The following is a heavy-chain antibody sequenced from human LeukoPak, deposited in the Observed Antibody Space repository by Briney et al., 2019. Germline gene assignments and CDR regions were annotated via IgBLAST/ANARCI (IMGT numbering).Heavy chain of an antibody. CDR2: TSGDGSER. Sequence: AGSLGLSCAASGFIFNTYYLNGVRNAPAKGLELVAGTSGDGSERDYVDSVSGSFTISRDNPKNSLYLQMNSLTAEDTAVYYCGRDPDSWGQGTVVTVSS. CDR1: GFIFNTYY. V-gene: IGHV3-7*04. CDR3: GRDPDS. J-gene: IGHJ5*01.